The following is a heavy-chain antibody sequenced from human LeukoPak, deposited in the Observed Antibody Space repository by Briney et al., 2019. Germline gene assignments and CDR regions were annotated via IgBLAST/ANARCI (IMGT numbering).Heavy chain of an antibody. D-gene: IGHD3-16*01. J-gene: IGHJ5*02. V-gene: IGHV4-34*01. CDR3: ARLGEVTKNWFDP. CDR2: INHSGST. Sequence: SETLSLTCAVYGGSFSGYYWSWIRQPPGKGLEWIGEINHSGSTNYNPSLKSRVTISVDTSKNQFSLKLSSVTAADTAVYYCARLGEVTKNWFDPWGQGTLVTVSS. CDR1: GGSFSGYY.